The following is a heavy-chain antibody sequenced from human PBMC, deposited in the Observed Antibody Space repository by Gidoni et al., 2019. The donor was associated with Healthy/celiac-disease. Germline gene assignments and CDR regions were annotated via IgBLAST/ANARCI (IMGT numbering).Heavy chain of an antibody. V-gene: IGHV4-34*01. CDR3: ARAKDYYGSGSYYGFDY. D-gene: IGHD3-10*01. CDR2: INHSGST. J-gene: IGHJ4*02. Sequence: LQLQQWGPGPLKTSETLSLTCAVYGGSFSGSYWSWIRQPPGQGLEWIGEINHSGSTNYNPSLKSRVTISVDTSKNQFSLKLSSVTAADTAVYYCARAKDYYGSGSYYGFDYWCQGTLVTVSS. CDR1: GGSFSGSY.